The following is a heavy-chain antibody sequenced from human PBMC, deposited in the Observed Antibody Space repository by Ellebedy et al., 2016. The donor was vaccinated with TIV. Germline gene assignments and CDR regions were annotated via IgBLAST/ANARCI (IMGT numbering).Heavy chain of an antibody. V-gene: IGHV3-7*01. CDR3: ARAIAAAGSY. J-gene: IGHJ4*02. D-gene: IGHD6-13*01. CDR1: GFTFSNYW. Sequence: GGSLRLXXVASGFTFSNYWTSWVRQAPGKGLEWVANMKQDGSEKYYVDSVKGRFTISRDNAKNSLYLQMNSLRAEDTAVYYWARAIAAAGSYWGRGTLVTVSS. CDR2: MKQDGSEK.